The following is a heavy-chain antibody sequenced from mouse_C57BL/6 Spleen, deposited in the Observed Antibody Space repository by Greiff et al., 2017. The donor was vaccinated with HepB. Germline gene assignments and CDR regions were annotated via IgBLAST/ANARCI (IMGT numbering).Heavy chain of an antibody. D-gene: IGHD2-1*01. CDR3: TFISYGNYADFDY. CDR1: GFNIKDYY. V-gene: IGHV14-1*01. J-gene: IGHJ2*01. Sequence: VQLQQSGAELVRPGASVKLSCTASGFNIKDYYMHWVKQRPEQGLEWIGRIDPEDGDTEYAPKFQGKATMTADTSSNTAYLQLSSLTSEDTAVYYCTFISYGNYADFDYWGQGTTLTVSS. CDR2: IDPEDGDT.